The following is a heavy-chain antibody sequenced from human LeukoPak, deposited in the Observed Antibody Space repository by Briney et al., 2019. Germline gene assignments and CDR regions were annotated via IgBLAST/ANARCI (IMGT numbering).Heavy chain of an antibody. V-gene: IGHV6-1*01. CDR3: ARGNSAFHD. J-gene: IGHJ4*02. Sequence: SQTLSLTCDISGDSVSSNSAAWNWIRQSPSRGLEWLGRTYYRSRWSNEYAVSVKSRIIINPDTSKNQISLQLDSVTPEDTAVYYCARGNSAFHDCGQGTLVTVSS. CDR2: TYYRSRWSN. CDR1: GDSVSSNSAA. D-gene: IGHD5-18*01.